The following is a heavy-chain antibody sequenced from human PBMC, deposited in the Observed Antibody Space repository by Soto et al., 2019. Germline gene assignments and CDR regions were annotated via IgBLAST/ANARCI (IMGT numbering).Heavy chain of an antibody. D-gene: IGHD3-22*01. CDR1: GFSLSNARMG. CDR2: IFSNDEK. Sequence: SGPTLVNPTETLTLTCPVSGFSLSNARMGVSWIRQPPGKALEWLAHIFSNDEKSYSTSLKSRLTISKDTSKSQVVLTMTNMDPVDTATYYCATNYYDSSGFHDYWGQGTLVTVSS. J-gene: IGHJ4*02. CDR3: ATNYYDSSGFHDY. V-gene: IGHV2-26*01.